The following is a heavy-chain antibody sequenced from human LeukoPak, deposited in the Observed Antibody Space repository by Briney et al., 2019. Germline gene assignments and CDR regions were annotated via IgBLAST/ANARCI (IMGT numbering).Heavy chain of an antibody. Sequence: GGSLRLSCAASGFTFSGSAMHWVRQASGKGLEWVGHIRSKANSYATAYAASVKGRFTISRDDSKNTLYLQMNSLRAEDTAVYYCAKDVSVRYDSSGYYLWDYYCYYMDVWGKGTTVTVSS. J-gene: IGHJ6*03. CDR3: AKDVSVRYDSSGYYLWDYYCYYMDV. D-gene: IGHD3-22*01. CDR2: IRSKANSYAT. V-gene: IGHV3-73*01. CDR1: GFTFSGSA.